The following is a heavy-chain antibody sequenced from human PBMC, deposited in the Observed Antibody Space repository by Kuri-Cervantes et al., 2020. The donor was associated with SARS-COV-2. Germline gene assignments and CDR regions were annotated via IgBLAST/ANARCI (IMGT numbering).Heavy chain of an antibody. D-gene: IGHD3-22*01. CDR2: INPNSGGT. Sequence: ASVKVSCKASGYTFTDYYMHWARQAPGQGLDWMGWINPNSGGTNYAQKFQGWVTMTRDTSIRKVYMELSRLRSDDTAVYYCASSTPSRRLVVISRGGAFDIWGQGTMVTVSS. CDR1: GYTFTDYY. V-gene: IGHV1-2*04. CDR3: ASSTPSRRLVVISRGGAFDI. J-gene: IGHJ3*02.